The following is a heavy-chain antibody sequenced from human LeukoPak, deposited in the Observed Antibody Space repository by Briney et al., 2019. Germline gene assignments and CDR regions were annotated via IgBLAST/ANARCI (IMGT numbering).Heavy chain of an antibody. D-gene: IGHD6-19*01. CDR1: GGSISSYY. V-gene: IGHV4-4*07. J-gene: IGHJ4*02. CDR2: IYASGMS. CDR3: AGAPPVAAPYYFHY. Sequence: PSETLSLTCTFSGGSISSYYWNWIRQPAGKGMEWIGRIYASGMSNYNPSLKSRATMSVDTFKNQFSLKLNSVTAADTAVYYCAGAPPVAAPYYFHYWGQGTLVTVSS.